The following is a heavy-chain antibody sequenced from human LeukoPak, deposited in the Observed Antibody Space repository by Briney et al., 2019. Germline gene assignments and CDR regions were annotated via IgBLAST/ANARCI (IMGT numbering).Heavy chain of an antibody. V-gene: IGHV1-3*01. CDR2: INAGNGNT. D-gene: IGHD3-10*01. J-gene: IGHJ4*02. CDR3: ARGLWFGELLKLFDH. CDR1: GYTFTSYA. Sequence: ASVKVSCKASGYTFTSYAMHWVRQAPGQRLEWMGWINAGNGNTKYSQKFQGRVTITRDTSASTAYMELSSLRSEDTAVYYCARGLWFGELLKLFDHWGQGTLVTVSS.